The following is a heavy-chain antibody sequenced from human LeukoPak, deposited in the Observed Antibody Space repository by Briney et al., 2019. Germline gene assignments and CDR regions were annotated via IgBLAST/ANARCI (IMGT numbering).Heavy chain of an antibody. D-gene: IGHD3-9*01. V-gene: IGHV4-59*01. CDR2: IYYSGST. CDR3: ARDARTYHDILTGYYTGYFDY. J-gene: IGHJ4*02. CDR1: GGSISSSY. Sequence: SETLSLTCTVSGGSISSSYWSWIRQPPGKGLEWIGYIYYSGSTNYNTSLKSRVTISVDTSKNQFSLKLRSVTAADTALYYCARDARTYHDILTGYYTGYFDYWGQGTLVTVSS.